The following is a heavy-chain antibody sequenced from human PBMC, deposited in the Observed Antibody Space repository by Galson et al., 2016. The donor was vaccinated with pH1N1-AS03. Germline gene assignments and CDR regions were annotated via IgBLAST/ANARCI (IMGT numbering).Heavy chain of an antibody. CDR2: IIPMIGTA. J-gene: IGHJ2*01. D-gene: IGHD1-26*01. CDR3: ARTAVSIPGTREWYFDL. V-gene: IGHV1-69*13. Sequence: SVKVSCKASGGTFSSDGISWVRQAPGQGPEWMGGIIPMIGTANYAQKFQGRVTITADESTSTVYMDLRSLRSEDTAVYYCARTAVSIPGTREWYFDLWGRGSLVTVSS. CDR1: GGTFSSDG.